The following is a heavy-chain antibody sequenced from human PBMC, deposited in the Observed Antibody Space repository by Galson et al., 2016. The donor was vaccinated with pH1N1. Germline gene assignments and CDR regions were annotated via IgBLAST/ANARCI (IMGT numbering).Heavy chain of an antibody. D-gene: IGHD5-12*01. J-gene: IGHJ4*02. V-gene: IGHV3-30-3*01. CDR1: GFTFNNFA. CDR2: VLYDGTNE. Sequence: LRLSCAASGFTFNNFAMHWVRQAPGKGLEWVAVVLYDGTNEYLADSVKGRFTVSRDNSKNTLHLQMNSLRPSDTALYYCARDAEYSAYDLFHWSQGTLVAVSS. CDR3: ARDAEYSAYDLFH.